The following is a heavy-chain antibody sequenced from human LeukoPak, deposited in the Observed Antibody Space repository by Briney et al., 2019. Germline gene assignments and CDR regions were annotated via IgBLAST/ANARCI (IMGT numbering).Heavy chain of an antibody. Sequence: PSETLSLTCTVSGGSISSYYWSWIRQPPGKGLEWIGYIYYSGSTNYNPSLKSRVTISVDTSKNQFSLKLSSVTAADTAVYYCARERFGESIIDYWGQGTLVTVSS. CDR2: IYYSGST. CDR1: GGSISSYY. J-gene: IGHJ4*02. D-gene: IGHD3-10*01. CDR3: ARERFGESIIDY. V-gene: IGHV4-59*01.